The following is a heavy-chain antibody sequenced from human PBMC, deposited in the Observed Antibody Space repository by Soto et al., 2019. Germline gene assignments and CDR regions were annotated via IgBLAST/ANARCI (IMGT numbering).Heavy chain of an antibody. Sequence: APVKVSCQASGYTFTSYDINWVRQATGQGLEWMGRMNPNSGNTGYAQKFQGRVTMTRNTSISTAYMELSSLRSEDTAVYYCARGFRYYYGSGAEYYYYYYYMDVWGKGTTVTVSS. D-gene: IGHD3-10*01. V-gene: IGHV1-8*01. J-gene: IGHJ6*03. CDR3: ARGFRYYYGSGAEYYYYYYYMDV. CDR2: MNPNSGNT. CDR1: GYTFTSYD.